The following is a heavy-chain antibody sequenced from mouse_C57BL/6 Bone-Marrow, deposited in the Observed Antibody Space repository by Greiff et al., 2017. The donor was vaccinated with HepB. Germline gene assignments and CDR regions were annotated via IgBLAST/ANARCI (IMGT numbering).Heavy chain of an antibody. CDR1: GYTFTDYY. Sequence: VKLMESGAELVRPGASVKLSCKASGYTFTDYYINWVKQRPGQGLEWIARIYPGSGNTYYNEKFKGKATLTAEKSSSTAYMQLSSLTSEDSAVYFCASTIVTTGGFAYWGQGTLVTVSA. J-gene: IGHJ3*01. V-gene: IGHV1-76*01. D-gene: IGHD2-5*01. CDR3: ASTIVTTGGFAY. CDR2: IYPGSGNT.